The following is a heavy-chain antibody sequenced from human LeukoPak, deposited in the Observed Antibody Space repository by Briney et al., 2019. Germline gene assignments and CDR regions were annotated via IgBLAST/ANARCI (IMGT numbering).Heavy chain of an antibody. D-gene: IGHD5-12*01. V-gene: IGHV3-30*01. CDR3: ARVSRAWIYYYYMDV. CDR2: ISYDGSNK. J-gene: IGHJ6*03. CDR1: GFTFSSYA. Sequence: EGSLRLSCAASGFTFSSYAMHWVRQAPGKGLEWVAVISYDGSNKYYADSVKGRFTISRDNSKNTLYLQMNSLRAEDTAVYYCARVSRAWIYYYYMDVWGKGTTVTVSS.